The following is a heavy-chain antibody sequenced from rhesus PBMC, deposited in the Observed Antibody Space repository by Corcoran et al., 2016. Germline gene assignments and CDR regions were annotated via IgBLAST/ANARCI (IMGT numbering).Heavy chain of an antibody. CDR3: AGPPPYTRGLDS. CDR2: IKGKGGAT. CDR1: GASISSNW. V-gene: IGHV4-80*01. J-gene: IGHJ4*01. Sequence: QVQLQESGPGLVKPSETLSLTCTVSGASISSNWWTWIRQPPGKGLEWIGEIKGKGGATNDNTSRQQRVTNSKDASKNQFSQRLTSVNAADTAVYFCAGPPPYTRGLDSWGQGVLVTVSS. D-gene: IGHD3-28*01.